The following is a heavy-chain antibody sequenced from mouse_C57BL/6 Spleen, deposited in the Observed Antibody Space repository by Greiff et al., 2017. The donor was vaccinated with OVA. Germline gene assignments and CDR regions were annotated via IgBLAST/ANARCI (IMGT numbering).Heavy chain of an antibody. CDR1: GYTFTDYE. CDR3: TRSGFITTVVATDY. D-gene: IGHD1-1*01. J-gene: IGHJ2*01. CDR2: IDPETGGT. Sequence: QVHVKQSGAELVRPGASVTLSCKASGYTFTDYEMHWVKQTPVHGLEWIGAIDPETGGTAYNQKFKGKAILTADKSSSTAYMELRSLTSEDSAVYYCTRSGFITTVVATDYWGQGTTLTVSS. V-gene: IGHV1-15*01.